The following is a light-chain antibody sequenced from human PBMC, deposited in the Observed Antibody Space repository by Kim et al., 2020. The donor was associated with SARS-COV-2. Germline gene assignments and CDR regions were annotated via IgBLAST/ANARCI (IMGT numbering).Light chain of an antibody. J-gene: IGKJ5*01. Sequence: VLTQSPGTLSLSPGERATLSCRASQSVRNGYLAWYQQKPGQAPRLLIYDASSGATGIPDRFSGSGSGTDFTLTISRLEPEDFAVYYCQQYTGSPITFGQGTRLEIK. CDR2: DAS. V-gene: IGKV3-20*01. CDR1: QSVRNGY. CDR3: QQYTGSPIT.